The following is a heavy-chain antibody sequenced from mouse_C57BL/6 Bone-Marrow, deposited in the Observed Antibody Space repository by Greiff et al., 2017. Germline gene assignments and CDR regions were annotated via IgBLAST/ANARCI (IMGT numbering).Heavy chain of an antibody. V-gene: IGHV1-55*01. Sequence: VQLQQPGAELVKPGASVKMSCKASGYTFTSYWITWVKQRPGQGLEWIGDIYPGSGSTYYNAKFKSKATLTVDTSSSTAYMRLSSLTSEDSAVXYCARDYYIDYWGQGTTLTVSS. J-gene: IGHJ2*01. CDR1: GYTFTSYW. CDR2: IYPGSGST. CDR3: ARDYYIDY.